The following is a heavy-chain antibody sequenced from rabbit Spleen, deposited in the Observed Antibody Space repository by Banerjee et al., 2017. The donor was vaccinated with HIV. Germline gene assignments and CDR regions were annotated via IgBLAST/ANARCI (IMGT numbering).Heavy chain of an antibody. CDR1: GFSSSSVYW. J-gene: IGHJ4*01. CDR2: IFGGSTGTI. D-gene: IGHD4-2*01. V-gene: IGHV1S40*01. Sequence: QSLEESGGDLVKPGASLTLTCTASGFSSSSVYWIYWVRQAPGKGLEWIGTIFGGSTGTIDYASWAKGRFAISSDNAQSTVDLKMTSLTAADTATYFCARDAAGREDFNLWGQGTLVTVS. CDR3: ARDAAGREDFNL.